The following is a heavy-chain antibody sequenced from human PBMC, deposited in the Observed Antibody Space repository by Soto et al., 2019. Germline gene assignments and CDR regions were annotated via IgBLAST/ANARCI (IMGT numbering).Heavy chain of an antibody. CDR3: ARGDYYDISGPFSDAFDI. V-gene: IGHV3-7*04. D-gene: IGHD3-22*01. J-gene: IGHJ3*02. CDR2: IKQDGSEK. Sequence: LRLSCAASGFTFSRYWMSWVRQAPGKGLEWVANIKQDGSEKWYVDSVKGRFIISRDNAKNSLYLQMSSLRAEDTAVYYCARGDYYDISGPFSDAFDIWGQGTMVT. CDR1: GFTFSRYW.